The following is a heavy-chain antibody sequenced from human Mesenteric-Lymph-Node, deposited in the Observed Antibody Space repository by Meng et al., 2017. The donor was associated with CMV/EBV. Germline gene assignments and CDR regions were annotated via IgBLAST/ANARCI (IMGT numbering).Heavy chain of an antibody. J-gene: IGHJ3*02. CDR1: GFTFSSYG. Sequence: GESLKISCVASGFTFSSYGMSWVRQAPGKGLEWVSGVSGSGVNTYYADSVRGRFTISRDNSKNTLYLQMNSLRAEDTAVYYCARDSGFDRDGYNAFDIWGQGTMVTVSS. V-gene: IGHV3-23*01. CDR3: ARDSGFDRDGYNAFDI. CDR2: VSGSGVNT. D-gene: IGHD5-24*01.